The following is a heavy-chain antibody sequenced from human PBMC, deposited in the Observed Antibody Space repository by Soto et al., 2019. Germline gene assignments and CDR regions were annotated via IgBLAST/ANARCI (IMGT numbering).Heavy chain of an antibody. V-gene: IGHV4-34*01. CDR2: INHSGST. D-gene: IGHD6-13*01. Sequence: SETLSLTCAVYGGSFSGYYWSWIRQPPGKGLEWIGEINHSGSTNYNPSLKSRVTISVDTSKNQFSLKLSSVTAADTAVYYCARGIAGIAAFRRGSWFDPWGQGTLVTVSS. CDR3: ARGIAGIAAFRRGSWFDP. J-gene: IGHJ5*02. CDR1: GGSFSGYY.